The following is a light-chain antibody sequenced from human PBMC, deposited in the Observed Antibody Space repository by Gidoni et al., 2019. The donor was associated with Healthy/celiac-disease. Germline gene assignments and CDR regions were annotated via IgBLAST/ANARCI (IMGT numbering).Light chain of an antibody. CDR2: WAS. V-gene: IGKV4-1*01. Sequence: DIVMTQSPDSLAVSLGESVTINCKSSQSVSYSSNNKNYLAWYQQKPGKPPKLLIYWASTRESGVPDRFSGSGSGTDFTLTISSLQAEDVAVYYCQQYYSTPQTFGQGTKVEIK. J-gene: IGKJ1*01. CDR1: QSVSYSSNNKNY. CDR3: QQYYSTPQT.